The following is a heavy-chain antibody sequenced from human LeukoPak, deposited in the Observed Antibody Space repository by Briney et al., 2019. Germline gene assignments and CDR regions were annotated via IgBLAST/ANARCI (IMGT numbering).Heavy chain of an antibody. J-gene: IGHJ2*01. CDR2: IIPIFGIA. D-gene: IGHD6-19*01. CDR3: ASISSGWSDWYFDL. Sequence: GASVKASCKASGGTFSSYAISWVRQAPGQGLEWMGRIIPIFGIANYAQKFQGRVTITADKSTSTAYMELSSLRSEDTAVYYCASISSGWSDWYFDLWGRGTLVTVSS. CDR1: GGTFSSYA. V-gene: IGHV1-69*04.